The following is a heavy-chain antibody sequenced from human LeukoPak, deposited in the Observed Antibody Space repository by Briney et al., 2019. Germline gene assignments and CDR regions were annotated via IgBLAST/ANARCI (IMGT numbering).Heavy chain of an antibody. CDR2: ISNNGDHT. V-gene: IGHV3-64D*09. CDR3: VKATVTSSYFDYFDS. J-gene: IGHJ4*02. Sequence: PGGSLRLSCAASGFTFSSYEMNWVRQAPGKGLEYVSAISNNGDHTNYADSVKGRFTISRDNTKNTLYLQMSSLRAEDTAVYYCVKATVTSSYFDYFDSWGQGTRVTVSS. CDR1: GFTFSSYE. D-gene: IGHD4-17*01.